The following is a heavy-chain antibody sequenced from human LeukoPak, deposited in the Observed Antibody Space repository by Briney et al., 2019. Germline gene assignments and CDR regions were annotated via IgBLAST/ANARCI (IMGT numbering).Heavy chain of an antibody. Sequence: GGSLRLSCATSGFTFSTYAMNWVRQAPGKGLEWVSVISVSGGSTYNADSLKGRFTISRDNSKNTLYLQMNSLRVEDTAIYYCAKSRGGSFPGGFDPWGHGTLVTISS. J-gene: IGHJ5*02. CDR1: GFTFSTYA. D-gene: IGHD2-15*01. CDR2: ISVSGGST. V-gene: IGHV3-23*01. CDR3: AKSRGGSFPGGFDP.